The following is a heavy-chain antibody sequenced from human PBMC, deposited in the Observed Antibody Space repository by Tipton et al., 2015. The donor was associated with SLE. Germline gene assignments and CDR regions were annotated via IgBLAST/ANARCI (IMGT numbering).Heavy chain of an antibody. Sequence: QSGPEVKEPGASVKVSCKASGYIFINYGLSWVRQAPGQGLEWMGWINTNSGDTGSAKKFQGRITMTTDSSTTTAYMELRSLRSDDTAVYYCARGGGSCYGLCAFDLWGQGTLVTVSS. CDR1: GYIFINYG. J-gene: IGHJ3*01. V-gene: IGHV1-18*01. CDR3: ARGGGSCYGLCAFDL. CDR2: INTNSGDT. D-gene: IGHD2-15*01.